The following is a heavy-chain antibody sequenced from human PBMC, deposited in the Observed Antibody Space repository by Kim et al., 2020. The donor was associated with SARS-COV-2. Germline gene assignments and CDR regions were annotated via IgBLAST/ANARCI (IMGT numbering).Heavy chain of an antibody. V-gene: IGHV1-69*13. D-gene: IGHD6-13*01. CDR2: MIPIIGTA. Sequence: SVKVSCKASGGTFSSYDISWVRQATGQGLEWMGGMIPIIGTAGYAQKFQGRVTITADATTSTAYMELSSLRSEDTAVYYCARAGGSSSSTPHNDYWGQGTLVTVSS. J-gene: IGHJ4*02. CDR1: GGTFSSYD. CDR3: ARAGGSSSSTPHNDY.